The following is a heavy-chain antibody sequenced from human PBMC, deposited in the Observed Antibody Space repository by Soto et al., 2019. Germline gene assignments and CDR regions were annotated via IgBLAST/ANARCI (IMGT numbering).Heavy chain of an antibody. CDR1: GYTFTSYA. J-gene: IGHJ4*02. Sequence: ASVKVSCKASGYTFTSYAMHWVRQAPGQRLEWMGWINAGNGNTKYSQKFQGRVTITRDTSASTAYMELSSLRSEDTAVYYCARDQCSGGSCYSVDYWGQGTPVTGSS. CDR2: INAGNGNT. V-gene: IGHV1-3*01. D-gene: IGHD2-15*01. CDR3: ARDQCSGGSCYSVDY.